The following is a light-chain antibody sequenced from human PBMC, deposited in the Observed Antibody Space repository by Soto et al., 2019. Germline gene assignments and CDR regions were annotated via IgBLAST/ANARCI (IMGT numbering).Light chain of an antibody. Sequence: SVLTQPPSGSWTPGERVTISCSGSSSNIGSNTVNWYQQLPGTAPKLLIYSNNQRPSGVPDRFSVSKSGTSASLAISGLQSEDEADYYCAAWDDSLNGYVFGTGTKVTVL. CDR3: AAWDDSLNGYV. CDR1: SSNIGSNT. J-gene: IGLJ1*01. V-gene: IGLV1-44*01. CDR2: SNN.